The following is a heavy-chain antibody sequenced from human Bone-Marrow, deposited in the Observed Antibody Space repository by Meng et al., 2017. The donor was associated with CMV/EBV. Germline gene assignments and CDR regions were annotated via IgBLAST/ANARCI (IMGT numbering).Heavy chain of an antibody. J-gene: IGHJ6*02. CDR1: GFTFSSYA. CDR3: AREYSSSSRYYYYGMDV. V-gene: IGHV3-30*04. D-gene: IGHD6-6*01. CDR2: ISYDGSNK. Sequence: GGSLRLSCAASGFTFSSYAMHWVRQAPGKGLEWVAVISYDGSNKYYADSVKGRFTISRDNSKNTLYLQMNSLRAEDTAVYYCAREYSSSSRYYYYGMDVWGQGTTVTSP.